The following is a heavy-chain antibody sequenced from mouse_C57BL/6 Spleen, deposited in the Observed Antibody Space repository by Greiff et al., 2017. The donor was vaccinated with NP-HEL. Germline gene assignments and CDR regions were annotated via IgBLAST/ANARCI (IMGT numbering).Heavy chain of an antibody. CDR2: IYPGDGDT. V-gene: IGHV1-82*01. CDR1: GYAFSSSW. J-gene: IGHJ2*01. Sequence: VQLQQSGPELVKPGASVKISCKASGYAFSSSWMNWVKQRPGTGLEWIGRIYPGDGDTNYNGKFKGKATLTADKSSSTAYMQLSSLTSEDSAVYFCARTSIWYPDYWGQGTTLTVSS. D-gene: IGHD2-1*01. CDR3: ARTSIWYPDY.